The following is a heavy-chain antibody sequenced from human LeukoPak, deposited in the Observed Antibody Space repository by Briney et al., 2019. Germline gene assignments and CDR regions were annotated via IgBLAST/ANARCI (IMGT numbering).Heavy chain of an antibody. CDR2: ISSSSSYI. V-gene: IGHV3-21*01. Sequence: GGSLRLSCAASGFTFSSYSMNWVRQAPGKGLEWVSSISSSSSYIYYADSVKGRFTISRDNAKNSLYLQMNSLRAEDTAVYFXXXXXXXXXXXGNWVELYYFDYWGQGTLVTVSS. CDR1: GFTFSSYS. D-gene: IGHD4-23*01. CDR3: XXXXXXXXXXGNWVELYYFDY. J-gene: IGHJ4*02.